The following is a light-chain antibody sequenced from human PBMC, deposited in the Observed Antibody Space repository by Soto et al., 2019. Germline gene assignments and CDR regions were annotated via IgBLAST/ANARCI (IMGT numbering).Light chain of an antibody. CDR2: GAS. J-gene: IGKJ5*01. CDR1: QSIGNN. V-gene: IGKV3D-15*01. CDR3: QHYYNWPIN. Sequence: EIVMTQSPATLSLSPGERATLSCRASQSIGNNLTWYQQKPGQAPRLLIYGASTRATGIPARFSGSGSGTKFTLTISSLQSEDFAVYNCQHYYNWPINFGQGTRLEI.